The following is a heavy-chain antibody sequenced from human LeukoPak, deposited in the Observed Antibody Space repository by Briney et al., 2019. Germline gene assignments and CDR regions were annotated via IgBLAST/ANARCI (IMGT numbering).Heavy chain of an antibody. D-gene: IGHD3-16*02. CDR3: ARVGSYYDYVWGSYRLPDY. V-gene: IGHV1-18*01. CDR2: INTYNGYT. Sequence: GASVKVSCKASGYTFTSHGISWVRQAPGQGLEWLGWINTYNGYTNFAPKLQGRVTMTTDTSTSTAYMELRSLRSDDTAVYYCARVGSYYDYVWGSYRLPDYWGQGTLVTVSS. J-gene: IGHJ4*02. CDR1: GYTFTSHG.